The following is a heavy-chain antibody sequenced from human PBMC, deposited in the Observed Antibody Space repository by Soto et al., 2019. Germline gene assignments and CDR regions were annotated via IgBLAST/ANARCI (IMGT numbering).Heavy chain of an antibody. CDR1: GYTFTSYG. D-gene: IGHD1-26*01. V-gene: IGHV1-18*01. Sequence: QVQLVQSGAEVKKPGASVKVSCKASGYTFTSYGISWVRQAPGQGLEWMGWNSAYNGNTNYAQKLQGRVTMTTDTATSTAYMELRSLRSDDTAVYYCAIVGATTVMGGWFDPWGQGTLVTVSS. CDR3: AIVGATTVMGGWFDP. CDR2: NSAYNGNT. J-gene: IGHJ5*02.